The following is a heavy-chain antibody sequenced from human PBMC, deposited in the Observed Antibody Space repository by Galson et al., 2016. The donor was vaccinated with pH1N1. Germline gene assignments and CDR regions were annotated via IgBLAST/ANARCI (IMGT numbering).Heavy chain of an antibody. V-gene: IGHV3-7*01. J-gene: IGHJ6*03. Sequence: SLRLSCAASAFTFSRYWMSWVRQAPGKGLEWVANIKEDGSERYYVESVKGRFTISRDNAKKTLYLQMNSLSTEDTAVYYCARDGNFWSGLGYSYYYYMDVWGKGTTVIVSS. D-gene: IGHD3-3*01. CDR1: AFTFSRYW. CDR3: ARDGNFWSGLGYSYYYYMDV. CDR2: IKEDGSER.